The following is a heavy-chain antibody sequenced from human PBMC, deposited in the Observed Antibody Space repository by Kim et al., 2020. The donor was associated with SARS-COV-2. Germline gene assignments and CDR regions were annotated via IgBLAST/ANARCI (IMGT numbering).Heavy chain of an antibody. D-gene: IGHD6-19*01. CDR3: ARDSSGWYEWHYFDY. Sequence: ASVKVSCKASGYTFTSYGISWVRQAPGQGLEWMGWISAYNGNTNYAQKLQGRVTMTTDTSTSTAYMELRSLRSDDTAVYYCARDSSGWYEWHYFDYWGQGTLVTVSS. CDR1: GYTFTSYG. V-gene: IGHV1-18*01. CDR2: ISAYNGNT. J-gene: IGHJ4*02.